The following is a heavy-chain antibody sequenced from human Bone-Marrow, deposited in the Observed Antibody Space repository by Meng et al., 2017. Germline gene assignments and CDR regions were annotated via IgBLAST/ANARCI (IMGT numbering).Heavy chain of an antibody. D-gene: IGHD1-1*01. Sequence: EVRLLEFGGGLVQPGGSLRPSCAASGFACSSYAVNWVRQAPGKGLEWVSSISGSGGTTYYADSVKGRFTISRDNSKNTLYLQMNSLRVEDTAVYYCAKGGTCREINYWGQGTLVTVSS. CDR3: AKGGTCREINY. CDR1: GFACSSYA. V-gene: IGHV3-23*01. J-gene: IGHJ4*02. CDR2: ISGSGGTT.